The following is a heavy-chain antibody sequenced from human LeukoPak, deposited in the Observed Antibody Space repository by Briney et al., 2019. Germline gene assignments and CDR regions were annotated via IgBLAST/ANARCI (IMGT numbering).Heavy chain of an antibody. CDR1: GYTFTGYY. J-gene: IGHJ4*02. Sequence: ASVKVSCKASGYTFTGYYMHWVRRAPGQGLEWMGCINPNSGGTNYAQKFQGRVTMTRDTSISTAYMELSRLRSDDTAVYYCASASLPALRFLEWLPFNWGQGTLVTVSS. CDR2: INPNSGGT. V-gene: IGHV1-2*02. D-gene: IGHD3-3*01. CDR3: ASASLPALRFLEWLPFN.